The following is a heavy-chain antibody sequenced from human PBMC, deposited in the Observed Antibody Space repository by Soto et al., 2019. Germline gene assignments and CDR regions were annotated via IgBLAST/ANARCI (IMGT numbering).Heavy chain of an antibody. CDR2: ITSSGGGT. CDR3: AKTPVEIYDSSGYSFDH. CDR1: GFTFSSYA. D-gene: IGHD3-22*01. V-gene: IGHV3-23*01. Sequence: GGSLRLSCAASGFTFSSYAMSWVRQAPRKGLEWVSTITSSGGGTYYADSVRGRFSVSRDILRSTMYLQMNNLAAEDSATFYFAKTPVEIYDSSGYSFDHWGRGTMVTVSS. J-gene: IGHJ4*02.